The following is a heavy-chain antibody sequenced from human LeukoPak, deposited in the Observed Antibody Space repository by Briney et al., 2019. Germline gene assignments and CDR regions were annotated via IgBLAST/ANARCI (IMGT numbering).Heavy chain of an antibody. J-gene: IGHJ4*02. CDR1: GFTFSSYG. V-gene: IGHV3-30*18. CDR3: AKVYSSGWSQTYYFDY. Sequence: GGSLRLSCAASGFTFSSYGMHWVRQASGKGLEWVAVIPYDGSNKYYADSVKGRFTISRDNSKNTLYLQMNSLRAEDTAVYYCAKVYSSGWSQTYYFDYWGQGTLVTVSS. D-gene: IGHD6-19*01. CDR2: IPYDGSNK.